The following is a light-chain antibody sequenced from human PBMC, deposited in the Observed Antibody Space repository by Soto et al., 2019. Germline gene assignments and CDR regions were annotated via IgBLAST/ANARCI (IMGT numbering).Light chain of an antibody. CDR2: GAS. Sequence: EILLTQSPATLSVSPGERATLSCRASQSVGGTLAWYQQKPGQAPRLLIYGASTRATGVPARFSGSGSGTEFTLTISSLQSADLAVYYCQQYHDWPPLTFGGGTKVEIK. CDR3: QQYHDWPPLT. CDR1: QSVGGT. V-gene: IGKV3-15*01. J-gene: IGKJ4*01.